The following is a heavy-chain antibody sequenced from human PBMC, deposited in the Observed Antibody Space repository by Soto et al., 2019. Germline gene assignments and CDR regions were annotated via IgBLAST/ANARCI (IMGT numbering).Heavy chain of an antibody. D-gene: IGHD2-21*01. Sequence: QVQLVQSGAEVKKPGSSVKVSCKASGGTFSSYTISWVRQAPGQGLEWMGRIIPILGIANYAQKFQGRVRITADKSTSTAYMEVSSLRSEDTAVYYCARIGRCVGDCYSTRDAFDIWGQGTMVNVSS. CDR2: IIPILGIA. V-gene: IGHV1-69*02. J-gene: IGHJ3*02. CDR1: GGTFSSYT. CDR3: ARIGRCVGDCYSTRDAFDI.